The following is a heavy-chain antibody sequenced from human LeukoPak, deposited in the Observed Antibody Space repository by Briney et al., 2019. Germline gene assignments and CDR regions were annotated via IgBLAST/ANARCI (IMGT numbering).Heavy chain of an antibody. Sequence: GGSLRLSCAASGFTFSSYWMSWVRQAPGKGLEWVANIKQDGSEKYYVDSVKGRFTISRDNAKNSLYLQMNSLRADDTAVYYCARDLCSGGSCYGYYYYYYMDVWGKGTTVTVSS. CDR2: IKQDGSEK. CDR3: ARDLCSGGSCYGYYYYYYMDV. V-gene: IGHV3-7*01. CDR1: GFTFSSYW. J-gene: IGHJ6*03. D-gene: IGHD2-15*01.